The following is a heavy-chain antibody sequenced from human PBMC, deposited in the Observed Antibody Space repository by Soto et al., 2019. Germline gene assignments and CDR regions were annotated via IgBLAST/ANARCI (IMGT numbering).Heavy chain of an antibody. CDR3: ARRGGYCSSTSCYTGAENYYYYGMDV. Sequence: QVQLVQSGAEVKKPGSSVKVSCKASGGTFSSYAISWVRQAPGQGLEWMGGIIPIFCTANYAQKFQGRVTITANEPTSTAYMELSSLRSEDTAVYSCARRGGYCSSTSCYTGAENYYYYGMDVWGQGTTVTVSS. D-gene: IGHD2-2*02. CDR2: IIPIFCTA. V-gene: IGHV1-69*01. J-gene: IGHJ6*02. CDR1: GGTFSSYA.